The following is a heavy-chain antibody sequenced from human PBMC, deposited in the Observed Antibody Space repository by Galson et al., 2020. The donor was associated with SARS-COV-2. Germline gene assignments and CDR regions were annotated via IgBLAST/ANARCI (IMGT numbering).Heavy chain of an antibody. CDR1: GFTFSSYS. J-gene: IGHJ4*02. CDR2: ISSSSSYI. V-gene: IGHV3-21*01. CDR3: ARDPTLRSFAGRWLLFDY. Sequence: GESLKISCAASGFTFSSYSMNWVRQAPGKGLEWVSSISSSSSYIYYADSVKGRFTIFRDNAKNSLYLQMNSLRAEDTAVYYCARDPTLRSFAGRWLLFDYWGQGTLVTVSS. D-gene: IGHD3-22*01.